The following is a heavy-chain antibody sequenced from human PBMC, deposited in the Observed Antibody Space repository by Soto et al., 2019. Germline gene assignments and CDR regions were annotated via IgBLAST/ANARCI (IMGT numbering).Heavy chain of an antibody. V-gene: IGHV3-48*03. Sequence: EVQLVESGGGLVQPGGSLRLSCEASGFTFSRFEMNWVRQAPGKGLEWVSYISPSGTTIYYADSVKGRFTSSRDNANNSLFLQMSSLTVDDSAVYFCARDHGYNNGWYERGLDSWGQGTPVTVSS. CDR3: ARDHGYNNGWYERGLDS. CDR2: ISPSGTTI. CDR1: GFTFSRFE. D-gene: IGHD6-19*01. J-gene: IGHJ4*02.